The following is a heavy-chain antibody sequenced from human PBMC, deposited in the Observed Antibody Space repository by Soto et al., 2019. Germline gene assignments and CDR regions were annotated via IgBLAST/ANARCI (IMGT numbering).Heavy chain of an antibody. CDR3: AKGSDPGAFDI. D-gene: IGHD3-10*01. J-gene: IGHJ3*02. CDR1: GFAFASYA. Sequence: GGSLRLSCAASGFAFASYAMTWVRQAPGKGLEWVSTFRGRGDGTYYADSVKGRFTVSRDNSNNQLYLQMNGLRAEDTAVYYCAKGSDPGAFDIWGQGTMVTVSS. V-gene: IGHV3-23*01. CDR2: FRGRGDGT.